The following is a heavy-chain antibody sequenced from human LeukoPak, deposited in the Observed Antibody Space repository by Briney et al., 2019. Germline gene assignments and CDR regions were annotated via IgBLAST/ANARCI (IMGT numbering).Heavy chain of an antibody. CDR2: ISASGDVT. J-gene: IGHJ3*02. CDR3: AKSLFTSATGTGRAFHI. D-gene: IGHD1-1*01. V-gene: IGHV3-23*01. Sequence: GGSLRLSCAASEFTFSKFPMGWVRQAPGRGLEWVSAISASGDVTFHADSVRGRVTISRDNSKSTLFLQMNDLRVEDTAKFYCAKSLFTSATGTGRAFHIWGQGTMVSVSS. CDR1: EFTFSKFP.